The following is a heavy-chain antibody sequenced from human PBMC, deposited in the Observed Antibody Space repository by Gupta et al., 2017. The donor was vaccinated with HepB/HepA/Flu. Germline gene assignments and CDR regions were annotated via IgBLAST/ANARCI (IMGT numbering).Heavy chain of an antibody. V-gene: IGHV3-73*02. Sequence: EVQLVESGGGLVQPGGSLKLSCAASGFTFSGSTMHWVRQGSGKGLEWVGRIRSKSNSYATEYGASVKGRFTISRDDSKNTAYLQMNSLRTEDTAVYYCTMNWGFKPHSFYDWGQGTLVTVSS. D-gene: IGHD7-27*01. J-gene: IGHJ4*02. CDR1: GFTFSGST. CDR2: IRSKSNSYAT. CDR3: TMNWGFKPHSFYD.